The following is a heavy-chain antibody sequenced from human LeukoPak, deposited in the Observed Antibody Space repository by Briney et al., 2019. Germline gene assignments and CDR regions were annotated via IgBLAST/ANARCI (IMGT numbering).Heavy chain of an antibody. V-gene: IGHV4-34*01. CDR1: GGSFSGYY. J-gene: IGHJ3*02. Sequence: SETLSLTCAVYGGSFSGYYWSWIRQPPGKGLEWIGEINHSGSTNYNPSLKSRVTISVDTSKNQFSLKLSSVTAADTAVYYCARRPSRYSSSSPGAAFDTWGQGTMVTVSS. D-gene: IGHD6-13*01. CDR3: ARRPSRYSSSSPGAAFDT. CDR2: INHSGST.